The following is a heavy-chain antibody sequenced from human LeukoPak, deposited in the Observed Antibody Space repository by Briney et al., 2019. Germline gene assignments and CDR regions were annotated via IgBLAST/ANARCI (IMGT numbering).Heavy chain of an antibody. Sequence: PGRSLRLSCAASGFTFSSYAMHWVRQAPGKGLEWVAVISYDGSNKYYTDSVKGRFTISRDNSKNTLYLQMNSLRAEDTAVYYCPVSPTGYVWGSYRYRVFDYCGQGSLVTVSA. CDR1: GFTFSSYA. CDR2: ISYDGSNK. J-gene: IGHJ4*02. D-gene: IGHD3-16*02. V-gene: IGHV3-30*04. CDR3: PVSPTGYVWGSYRYRVFDY.